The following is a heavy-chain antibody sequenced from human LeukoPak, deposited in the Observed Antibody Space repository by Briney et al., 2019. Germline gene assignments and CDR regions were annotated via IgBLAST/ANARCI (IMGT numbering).Heavy chain of an antibody. Sequence: GGSLRLSCAASGFTFSSYSMNWVRQAPGKGLEWVSYISSSSTTIYYADSVKGRFTISRDNAKNSLYLQMNSLRAEDTAVYYCAKDRARGGATNFDYWGQGTLVTVSS. CDR3: AKDRARGGATNFDY. CDR1: GFTFSSYS. D-gene: IGHD1-26*01. CDR2: ISSSSTTI. V-gene: IGHV3-48*01. J-gene: IGHJ4*02.